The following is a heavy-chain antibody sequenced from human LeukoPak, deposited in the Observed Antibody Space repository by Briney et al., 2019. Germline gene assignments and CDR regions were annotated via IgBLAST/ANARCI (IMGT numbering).Heavy chain of an antibody. CDR1: GYTFTSYY. J-gene: IGHJ5*02. V-gene: IGHV1-46*01. CDR3: AREERITMVRGIPNWFDP. Sequence: ASVKVSCKASGYTFTSYYMHWVRQAPGQGLEWMGLINPSGGSTSYAQKFQGRVTMTRDMSTSTVYMELSSLRSEDTAVYYCAREERITMVRGIPNWFDPWGQGTLVTVSS. D-gene: IGHD3-10*01. CDR2: INPSGGST.